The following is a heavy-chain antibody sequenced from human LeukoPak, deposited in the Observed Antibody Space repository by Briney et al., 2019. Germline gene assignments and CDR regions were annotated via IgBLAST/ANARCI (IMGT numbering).Heavy chain of an antibody. CDR1: GFTFSNYA. CDR3: DKTQGYYDA. Sequence: GGSLRLSCVASGFTFSNYAMSWVRQAPGKGLELVSGIYGSDDKTVYGDAVKGRFTISRDNSKNTLYLQMNSLRADDTAVYYCDKTQGYYDAWGQGALVTVSS. D-gene: IGHD2-15*01. J-gene: IGHJ5*02. CDR2: IYGSDDKT. V-gene: IGHV3-23*01.